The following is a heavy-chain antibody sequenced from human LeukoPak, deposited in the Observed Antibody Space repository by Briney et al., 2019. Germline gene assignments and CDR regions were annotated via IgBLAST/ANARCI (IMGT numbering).Heavy chain of an antibody. CDR3: ARDLGGYSSGSSPWYYYYYMDV. D-gene: IGHD6-19*01. CDR2: IYHSGST. V-gene: IGHV4-38-2*02. Sequence: SETLSLTCAVSGYSISSGYYWGWIRQPPGKGLEWIGSIYHSGSTYYNPSLKSRVTISVDTSKNQFSLKLSSVTAADTAVYYCARDLGGYSSGSSPWYYYYYMDVWGKGTTVTVSS. J-gene: IGHJ6*03. CDR1: GYSISSGYY.